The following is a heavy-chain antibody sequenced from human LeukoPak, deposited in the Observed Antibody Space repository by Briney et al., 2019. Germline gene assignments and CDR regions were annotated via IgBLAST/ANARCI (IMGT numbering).Heavy chain of an antibody. CDR3: AKDKNRYSGSYDY. CDR1: GFTFSSYA. Sequence: GGSLRLSCAASGFTFSSYAMSWVRQAPGKGLEWVSAISGSGGSTYYADSVKGRFTISRDNSENTLYLQMNSLRAEDTAVYYCAKDKNRYSGSYDYWGQGTLVTVSS. J-gene: IGHJ4*02. CDR2: ISGSGGST. D-gene: IGHD1-26*01. V-gene: IGHV3-23*01.